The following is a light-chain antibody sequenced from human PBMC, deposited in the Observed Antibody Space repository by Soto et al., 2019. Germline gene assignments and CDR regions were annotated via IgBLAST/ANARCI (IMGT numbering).Light chain of an antibody. CDR2: GVS. Sequence: DIGMTQGACTLSSSPGERASLSWRASQSVSSGHLDWYQQKPGQAPRLLIYGVSTRVTGIPERFSGSGYGTEFTLTISSLQSEDFAVYYCPPHNHRPWTFAQGTKVDI. V-gene: IGKV3-15*01. CDR1: QSVSSGH. CDR3: PPHNHRPWT. J-gene: IGKJ1*01.